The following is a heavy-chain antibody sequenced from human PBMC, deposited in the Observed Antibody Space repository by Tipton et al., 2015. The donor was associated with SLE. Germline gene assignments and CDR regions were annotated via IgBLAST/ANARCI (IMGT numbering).Heavy chain of an antibody. CDR3: ARADGLVGGQVPYWYFDL. CDR1: GYSFTSYW. D-gene: IGHD1-26*01. V-gene: IGHV5-51*03. Sequence: QLVQSGPEVKKPGESLKISCKGSGYSFTSYWIGWVRQMPGKGLEWMGTIYYSGSTYYNPSLKSRVTISVDTSKNQFSLKLSSVTAADTAVYYCARADGLVGGQVPYWYFDLWGRGTLVTVSS. CDR2: IYYSGST. J-gene: IGHJ2*01.